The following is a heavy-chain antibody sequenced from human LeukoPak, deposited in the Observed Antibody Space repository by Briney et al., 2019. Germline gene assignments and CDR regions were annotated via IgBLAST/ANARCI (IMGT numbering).Heavy chain of an antibody. D-gene: IGHD6-19*01. CDR3: ATDPSGIAVAGTYY. CDR2: FDPEDGET. CDR1: GYTLTELS. V-gene: IGHV1-24*01. Sequence: APVKVSCKVSGYTLTELSMHWVRQAPGKGLEWMGGFDPEDGETIYAQKFQGRVTMTEDTSTDAAYMELSSLRSEDTAVYYCATDPSGIAVAGTYYWGQGTLVTVSS. J-gene: IGHJ4*02.